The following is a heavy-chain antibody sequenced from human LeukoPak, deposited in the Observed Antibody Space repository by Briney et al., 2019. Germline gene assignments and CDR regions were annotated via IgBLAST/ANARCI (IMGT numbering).Heavy chain of an antibody. Sequence: GASVKVSCKASGYTFTGYYMHWVRQAPGQGLEWMGWINPNTGGTNYAQKFQGRVTMARDTSIKTAYMELSSLRSDDTAVYYCARGQWNYPRPPLDHWGQGALVTASS. CDR2: INPNTGGT. CDR1: GYTFTGYY. D-gene: IGHD1-7*01. CDR3: ARGQWNYPRPPLDH. J-gene: IGHJ4*02. V-gene: IGHV1-2*02.